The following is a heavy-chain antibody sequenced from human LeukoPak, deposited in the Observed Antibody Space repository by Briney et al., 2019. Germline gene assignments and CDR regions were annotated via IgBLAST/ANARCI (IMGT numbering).Heavy chain of an antibody. Sequence: GGSLRLSCAASGFTFSNARMSWVRQAPGKGLEWVGRIKSKTDGGTTDYAAPVKGRFTISRDDSKNTLYLQMNSLKTEDTAVYYCTTDQFTLVRGVIIAGDYWGQGTLVTVSS. D-gene: IGHD3-10*01. V-gene: IGHV3-15*01. CDR2: IKSKTDGGTT. CDR3: TTDQFTLVRGVIIAGDY. CDR1: GFTFSNAR. J-gene: IGHJ4*02.